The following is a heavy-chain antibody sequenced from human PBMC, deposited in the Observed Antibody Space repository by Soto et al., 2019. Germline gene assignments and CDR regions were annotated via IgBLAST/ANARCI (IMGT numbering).Heavy chain of an antibody. J-gene: IGHJ4*02. D-gene: IGHD1-26*01. CDR3: XXDRGSYALDY. CDR2: ISANNGNT. V-gene: IGHV1-18*01. Sequence: QVQLVQSGAEVKKPGASVKVSCKASGYTFTSYGISWVRQAPGRGLEWMGWISANNGNTNYAQKLQGRVTMTTDTSTSTAYMELRSLRXDDTAVXYXXXDRGSYALDYWGQGTLVTVSS. CDR1: GYTFTSYG.